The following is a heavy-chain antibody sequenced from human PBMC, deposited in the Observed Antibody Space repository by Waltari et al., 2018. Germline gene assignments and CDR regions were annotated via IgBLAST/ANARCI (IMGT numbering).Heavy chain of an antibody. Sequence: EVQLVESGGGRVKPGGSLRLSGAASGFSFRPSTMHWVRQAPGKGLEWVSSISSGSSYIYYADSVKVRFTISRDNTKNSLYLQMNSLRAEDTAVYYCARDGGEQRLVPWGQGTLVTVSS. CDR2: ISSGSSYI. CDR3: ARDGGEQRLVP. V-gene: IGHV3-21*06. CDR1: GFSFRPST. D-gene: IGHD6-13*01. J-gene: IGHJ4*02.